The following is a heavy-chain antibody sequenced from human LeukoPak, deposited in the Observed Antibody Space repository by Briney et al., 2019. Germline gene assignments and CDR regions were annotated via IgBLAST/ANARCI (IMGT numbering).Heavy chain of an antibody. V-gene: IGHV4-4*07. J-gene: IGHJ3*02. D-gene: IGHD6-13*01. CDR2: MYTSGIT. Sequence: PSETLSLTCTVSGGSISSYSWSWLRQSAGKGLEWLGHMYTSGITNYNPSLKSRVTMSVDTSKKQFSLKLSSVTAADTAVYYCASRDANTAAGFDIWGQGTMLTVSS. CDR1: GGSISSYS. CDR3: ASRDANTAAGFDI.